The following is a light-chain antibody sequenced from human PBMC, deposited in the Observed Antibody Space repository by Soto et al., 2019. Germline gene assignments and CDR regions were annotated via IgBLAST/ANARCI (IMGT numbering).Light chain of an antibody. Sequence: TVLTQSPGTLSVSPGERASLSCRASQSVSINLAWYQQKPGQAPRLLIYGASTRATGIPDRFSGSGSGTDFTLTISRLEPEDFAVYYCQQYGSSPTTFGQGTKVDIK. J-gene: IGKJ1*01. CDR1: QSVSIN. CDR2: GAS. CDR3: QQYGSSPTT. V-gene: IGKV3-20*01.